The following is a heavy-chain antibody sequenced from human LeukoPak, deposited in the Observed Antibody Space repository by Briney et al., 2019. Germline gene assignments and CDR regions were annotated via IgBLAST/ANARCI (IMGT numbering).Heavy chain of an antibody. CDR2: TAGADDVI. Sequence: PGGSLRLSCAVSGLTFRDNRMIWVRQAPEKRLEWVAVTAGADDVIQYADSVKGRFTISRDNSKNTLYLQMNSLRAEDTAVYYCAKAQELGNYEFFLFDYWGQGTLVTVSS. CDR3: AKAQELGNYEFFLFDY. CDR1: GLTFRDNR. V-gene: IGHV3-23*01. J-gene: IGHJ4*02. D-gene: IGHD7-27*01.